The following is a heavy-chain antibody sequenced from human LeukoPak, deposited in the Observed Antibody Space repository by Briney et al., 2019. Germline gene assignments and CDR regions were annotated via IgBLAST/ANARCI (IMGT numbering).Heavy chain of an antibody. CDR1: GGSISSGSYY. J-gene: IGHJ4*02. CDR2: IYTSGST. CDR3: ARDFIAARPNYFDY. V-gene: IGHV4-61*02. D-gene: IGHD6-6*01. Sequence: SETLSLTCTVSGGSISSGSYYWSWIRQPAGKGLEWTGRIYTSGSTNYNPSLKSRVTISVDTSKNQFSLKLSSVTAADTAVYYCARDFIAARPNYFDYWGQGTLVTVSS.